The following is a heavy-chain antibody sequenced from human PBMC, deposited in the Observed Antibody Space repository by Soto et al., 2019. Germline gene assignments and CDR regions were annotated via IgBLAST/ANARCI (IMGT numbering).Heavy chain of an antibody. CDR2: IDHSGST. V-gene: IGHV4-34*01. CDR3: AREGGGRYDFWRKAMDV. CDR1: GGSFSGYY. D-gene: IGHD3-3*01. J-gene: IGHJ6*02. Sequence: SETLSLTCAAYGGSFSGYYWSWIRQTPGKGLEWIGEIDHSGSTNYNPSLKSRVTISIDPSENQFSLKLSSVTAADTGVFYGAREGGGRYDFWRKAMDVWGQGTAVTVS.